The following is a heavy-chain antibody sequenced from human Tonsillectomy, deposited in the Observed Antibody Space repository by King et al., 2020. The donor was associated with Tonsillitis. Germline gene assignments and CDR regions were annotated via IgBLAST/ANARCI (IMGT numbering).Heavy chain of an antibody. V-gene: IGHV3-23*04. D-gene: IGHD5-18*01. J-gene: IGHJ6*03. CDR1: GFTFSDYA. Sequence: VQLVESGGGLVQPGGSVRLSCAASGFTFSDYAMRWVRQAPGKGLEWVSAISGSGVNTYYADSVKGRFTNSRDNSKNTRNLHMHSLRAEDTAVYYCAKARKGDTAILWGGEYYFYMDVGGKGTTVTVAS. CDR3: AKARKGDTAILWGGEYYFYMDV. CDR2: ISGSGVNT.